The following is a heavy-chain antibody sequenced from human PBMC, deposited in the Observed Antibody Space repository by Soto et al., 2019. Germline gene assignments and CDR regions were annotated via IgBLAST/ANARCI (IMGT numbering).Heavy chain of an antibody. J-gene: IGHJ5*02. D-gene: IGHD3-22*01. Sequence: ASVKVSCEASGYTFTSYAMHWVRQAPGQRLEWMGWINAGNGNTKYSQKFQGRVTITRDTSASTAYMELSSLRSEDTAVYYCARDPQGGNYYDSSGYYAWFDPWGQGTLVTVSS. V-gene: IGHV1-3*01. CDR2: INAGNGNT. CDR3: ARDPQGGNYYDSSGYYAWFDP. CDR1: GYTFTSYA.